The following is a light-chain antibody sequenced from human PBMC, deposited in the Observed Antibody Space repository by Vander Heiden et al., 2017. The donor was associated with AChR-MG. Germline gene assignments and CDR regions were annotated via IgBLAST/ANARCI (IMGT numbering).Light chain of an antibody. Sequence: QSALTQPASVSGSPGQSITISCTESSSDVGHYNYVSWYQQHPGKAPKLMIYNVSNRPSGVSNRFSGSKSGNTASLSISGLQAEDEADYYCASYTTSSLVFGGGTRLTGL. CDR2: NVS. CDR3: ASYTTSSLV. V-gene: IGLV2-14*01. CDR1: SSDVGHYNY. J-gene: IGLJ3*02.